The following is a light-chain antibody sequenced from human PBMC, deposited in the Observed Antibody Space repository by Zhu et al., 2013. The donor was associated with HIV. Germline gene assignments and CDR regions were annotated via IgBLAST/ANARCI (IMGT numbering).Light chain of an antibody. CDR3: CSYSSSSTV. CDR1: SSDVGAYKF. Sequence: QSALTQPASVSGSPGQSIAISCTGTSSDVGAYKFVSWYQQHPGKAPKLILYEVTKRPSGISNRFSGSKSGTTASLTISGLQTEDEADYYCCSYSSSSTVFGTGTTVTVL. CDR2: EVT. V-gene: IGLV2-14*01. J-gene: IGLJ1*01.